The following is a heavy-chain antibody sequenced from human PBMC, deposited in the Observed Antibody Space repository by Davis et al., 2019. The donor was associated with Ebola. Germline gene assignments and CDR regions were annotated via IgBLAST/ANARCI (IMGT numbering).Heavy chain of an antibody. CDR3: ARAPYYYDVSGFYVDF. D-gene: IGHD3-22*01. J-gene: IGHJ4*02. CDR2: IYPGDSAT. Sequence: GESLILSCQASGYTFTRYWIVWVRQLPGKCLEWMGIIYPGDSATRYSPSFLGQVIFSADKSISTAYLQWSSLKASDTATYYCARAPYYYDVSGFYVDFWGQGTLVTVSS. V-gene: IGHV5-51*01. CDR1: GYTFTRYW.